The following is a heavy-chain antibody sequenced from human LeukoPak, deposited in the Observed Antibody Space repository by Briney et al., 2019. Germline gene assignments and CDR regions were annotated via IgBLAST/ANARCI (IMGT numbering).Heavy chain of an antibody. CDR1: GFTFSNYG. CDR2: IRYDGFNK. Sequence: GGSLRLSCAASGFTFSNYGMHWVRQAPGKGLEWVASIRYDGFNKYYADSLKGRFTISRDNSKNTLYLQMNSLRAEDTAVYYCAKKTIVGSTVDAFDIWGQGTMVIVSS. CDR3: AKKTIVGSTVDAFDI. V-gene: IGHV3-30*02. J-gene: IGHJ3*02. D-gene: IGHD1-26*01.